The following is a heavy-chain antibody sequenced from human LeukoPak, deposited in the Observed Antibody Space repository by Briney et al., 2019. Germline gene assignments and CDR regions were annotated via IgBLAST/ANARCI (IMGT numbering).Heavy chain of an antibody. V-gene: IGHV4-4*02. Sequence: SSETLSLTCAVSGGSISSSNWWSWVRQPPGKVLEWIGEIYHSGSTNYNPSLKSRVTISVDKSKNQFSLKLSSVTAADSAVYYCARSTSSYNWFDPRGQGTLVAVSS. J-gene: IGHJ5*02. CDR3: ARSTSSYNWFDP. D-gene: IGHD6-6*01. CDR1: GGSISSSNW. CDR2: IYHSGST.